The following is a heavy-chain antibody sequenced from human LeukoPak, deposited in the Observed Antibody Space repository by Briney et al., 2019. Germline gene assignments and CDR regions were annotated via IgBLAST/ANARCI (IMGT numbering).Heavy chain of an antibody. CDR2: IYYSGST. J-gene: IGHJ4*02. V-gene: IGHV4-59*08. Sequence: PSETLSLTCAVYGGSFSGYYWSWIRQPPGKGLEWIGYIYYSGSTNYNPSLKSRVTISVDTSKNQFSLKLSSVTAADTAVYYCARHKRDYYDSSGCYTFDYWGQGTLVTVSS. CDR3: ARHKRDYYDSSGCYTFDY. CDR1: GGSFSGYY. D-gene: IGHD3-22*01.